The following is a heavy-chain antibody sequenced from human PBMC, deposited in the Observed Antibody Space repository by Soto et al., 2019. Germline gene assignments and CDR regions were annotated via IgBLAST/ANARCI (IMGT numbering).Heavy chain of an antibody. J-gene: IGHJ6*02. D-gene: IGHD2-2*01. V-gene: IGHV3-30-3*01. CDR1: EFTFTNYF. CDR2: VSYDGNNK. Sequence: QEQMVESGGGVVQPEKSLRLSCAASEFTFTNYFMYWVRQAPGKGLEWVAGVSYDGNNKYYGDSVKGRFTISRDNSNSTLYLQMDSLRAEDTAMYYCARGDQYYAIDLWDQGTTVTVSS. CDR3: ARGDQYYAIDL.